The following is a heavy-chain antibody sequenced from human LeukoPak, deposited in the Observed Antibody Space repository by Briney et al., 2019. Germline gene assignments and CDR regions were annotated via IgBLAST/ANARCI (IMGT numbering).Heavy chain of an antibody. J-gene: IGHJ6*02. V-gene: IGHV4-59*01. CDR2: IYYSGST. CDR1: GGSISSYY. CDR3: ARVQRSGWLYYYYGMGV. Sequence: SETLSLTCTVSGGSISSYYWSWIRQPPGKGLEWIGYIYYSGSTNYNPSLKSRVTISVDTSKNQFSLKLSSVTAADTAVYYCARVQRSGWLYYYYGMGVWGQGTTVTVSS. D-gene: IGHD6-19*01.